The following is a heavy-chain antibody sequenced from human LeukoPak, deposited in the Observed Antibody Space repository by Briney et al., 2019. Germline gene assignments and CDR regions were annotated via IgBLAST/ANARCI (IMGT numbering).Heavy chain of an antibody. CDR1: GFTFSTFS. CDR2: ISSSSTYI. CDR3: ARDEGLTVAGPDFDY. J-gene: IGHJ4*02. V-gene: IGHV3-21*01. Sequence: GGSLRLSCAASGFTFSTFSMNWVRQAPGKGLEWVPSISSSSTYIHYADSVKGRFTISRDNAKNSLYLQMNSLRAEDTAVYYCARDEGLTVAGPDFDYWGQGTLVTVSS. D-gene: IGHD6-19*01.